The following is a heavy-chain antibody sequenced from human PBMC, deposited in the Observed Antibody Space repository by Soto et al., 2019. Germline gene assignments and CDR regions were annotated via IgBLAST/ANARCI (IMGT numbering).Heavy chain of an antibody. CDR1: GFTFTNYA. CDR3: AKGTVGGTFDS. CDR2: VRGSGEGT. D-gene: IGHD3-10*01. Sequence: EVQLLESGGGLVQPGGSLRLSCAASGFTFTNYAMTWVRRAPGKGLEWVSGVRGSGEGTFYADSVKGRFTISRDNSQNTVYLQMNSLIADDTAVYYCAKGTVGGTFDSWGQGTLVTVSS. V-gene: IGHV3-23*01. J-gene: IGHJ5*01.